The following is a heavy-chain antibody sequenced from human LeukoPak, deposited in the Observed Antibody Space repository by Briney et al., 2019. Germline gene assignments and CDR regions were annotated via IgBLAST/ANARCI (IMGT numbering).Heavy chain of an antibody. Sequence: GGSLRLSCAASGFTFSSYAMHWVRQAPGKGLEWVAVISYDGSNKYYADSAKGRFTISRDNSKNTLYLQMNSLRAEDTAVYYCARISMTTVTTDYWGQGTLVTVSS. J-gene: IGHJ4*02. D-gene: IGHD4-17*01. CDR3: ARISMTTVTTDY. CDR1: GFTFSSYA. CDR2: ISYDGSNK. V-gene: IGHV3-30*04.